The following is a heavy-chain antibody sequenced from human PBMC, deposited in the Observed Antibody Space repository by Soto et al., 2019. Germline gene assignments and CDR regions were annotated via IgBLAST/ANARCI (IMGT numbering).Heavy chain of an antibody. CDR3: ARGASSSWSYYYYYGMDV. V-gene: IGHV3-23*01. Sequence: PGGSLRLSCAASGFTFSSFAMSWVRQAPGKGLDWVSAISGSGGSTYSADSVKGRFTISRDNSKNTLYLQMSSLRAEDTAVYYCARGASSSWSYYYYYGMDVWGQGTTVTVSS. CDR2: ISGSGGST. J-gene: IGHJ6*02. CDR1: GFTFSSFA. D-gene: IGHD6-13*01.